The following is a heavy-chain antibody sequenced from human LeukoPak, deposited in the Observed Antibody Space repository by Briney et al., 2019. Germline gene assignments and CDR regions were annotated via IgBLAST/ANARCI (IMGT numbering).Heavy chain of an antibody. V-gene: IGHV4-61*02. J-gene: IGHJ2*01. CDR2: IYTSGST. CDR3: AREGTAFDL. D-gene: IGHD3-10*01. CDR1: GGSISSGSYY. Sequence: PSQTLSLTCTVSGGSISSGSYYWSWIRQPAGKGLEWIGRIYTSGSTNYNPSLKSRVTISVDTSKNQFSLKLSSVTAADTAVYYCAREGTAFDLWGRGTLVTVSS.